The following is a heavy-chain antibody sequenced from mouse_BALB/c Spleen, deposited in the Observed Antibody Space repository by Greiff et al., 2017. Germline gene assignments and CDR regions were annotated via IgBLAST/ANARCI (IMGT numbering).Heavy chain of an antibody. CDR2: ISYSGST. V-gene: IGHV3-2*02. CDR1: GYSITSDYA. J-gene: IGHJ3*01. CDR3: AREGGVFAY. Sequence: DVQLQESGPGLVKPSQSLSLTCTVTGYSITSDYAWNWIRQFPGNKLEWMGYISYSGSTSYNPSLKSRISITRDTSKNQFFLQLNSVTTEDTATYYCAREGGVFAYWGQGTLVTVSA.